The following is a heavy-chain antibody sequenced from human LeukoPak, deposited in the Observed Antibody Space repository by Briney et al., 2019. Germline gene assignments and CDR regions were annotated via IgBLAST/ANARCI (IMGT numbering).Heavy chain of an antibody. D-gene: IGHD6-6*01. CDR2: IIPIFGTA. CDR1: GGTFSSYA. Sequence: SVKVSCKASGGTFSSYAISWVRPAPGQGLEWMGGIIPIFGTANYAQKFQGRVTITADESTSTAYMELSSLRSEDTAVYYCARVVLVQSNYYYYGMDVWGQGTTVTVSS. J-gene: IGHJ6*02. V-gene: IGHV1-69*13. CDR3: ARVVLVQSNYYYYGMDV.